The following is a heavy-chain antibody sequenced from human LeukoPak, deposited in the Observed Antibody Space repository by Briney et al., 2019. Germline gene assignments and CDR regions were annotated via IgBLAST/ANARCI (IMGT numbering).Heavy chain of an antibody. CDR3: ARQERGSYATYFDY. D-gene: IGHD1-26*01. V-gene: IGHV4-59*01. J-gene: IGHJ4*02. CDR2: IYYTGST. CDR1: GGSISPYY. Sequence: SETLSLTSTVSGGSISPYYWSWVRQPPGKGLEWIGYIYYTGSTNYNPSLRSRVTISLDTSKTQFSLRLSSVTAADTAVYFCARQERGSYATYFDYWGQGTLVTVSS.